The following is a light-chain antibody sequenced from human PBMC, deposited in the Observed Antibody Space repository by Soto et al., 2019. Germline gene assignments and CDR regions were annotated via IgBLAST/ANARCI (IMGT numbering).Light chain of an antibody. CDR2: WAS. CDR3: QQYYSAPIT. J-gene: IGKJ5*01. Sequence: DIVMTQSPDSLAVSLGERTTINCKSSQSVLYKSNNKNYFAWYQQKPGQPPKLLIYWASTRESGVPDRFSGSGSGTHFTLTISSLQAEDVAVYYCQQYYSAPITFGQGTRLEIE. V-gene: IGKV4-1*01. CDR1: QSVLYKSNNKNY.